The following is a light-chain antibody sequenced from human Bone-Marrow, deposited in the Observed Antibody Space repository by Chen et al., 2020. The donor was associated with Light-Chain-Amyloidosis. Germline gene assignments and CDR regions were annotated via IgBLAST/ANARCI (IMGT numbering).Light chain of an antibody. J-gene: IGLJ3*02. V-gene: IGLV3-21*02. Sequence: SYVLTQPSSVSVAPGQTATIACGGNNIGSTSVHWYQQTPGQAPLLVVYDDSDRPSGSPERLSGSNSGNTATLTISRVEAWDEADYYCQVWDRSSDRPVFGGGTKLTVL. CDR1: NIGSTS. CDR2: DDS. CDR3: QVWDRSSDRPV.